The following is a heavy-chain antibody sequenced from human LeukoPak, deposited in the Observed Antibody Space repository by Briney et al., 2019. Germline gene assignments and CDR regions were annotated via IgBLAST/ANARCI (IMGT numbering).Heavy chain of an antibody. CDR2: ISWNSGSI. J-gene: IGHJ4*02. CDR3: AKDMYYYDSSGTLDY. Sequence: GGSLRPSCAASGFTFDDYAMHWVRQAPGKGLEWVSGISWNSGSIGYADSVKGRFTISRDNAKNSLYLQMNSLRAEDMALYYCAKDMYYYDSSGTLDYWGQGTLVTVSS. CDR1: GFTFDDYA. D-gene: IGHD3-22*01. V-gene: IGHV3-9*03.